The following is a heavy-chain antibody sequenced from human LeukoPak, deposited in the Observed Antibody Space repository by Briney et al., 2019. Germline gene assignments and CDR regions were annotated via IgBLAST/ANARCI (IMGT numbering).Heavy chain of an antibody. V-gene: IGHV1-18*01. CDR1: GGTFSSYA. D-gene: IGHD3-22*01. J-gene: IGHJ5*02. CDR2: ISAYNGNT. Sequence: ASVKVSCKASGGTFSSYAISWVRQAPGQGLEWMGWISAYNGNTNYAQKLQGRVTMTTDTSTSTAYMELRSLRSDDTAVYYCARAEYYYDSSGYYLHWFDPCGQGTLATVSA. CDR3: ARAEYYYDSSGYYLHWFDP.